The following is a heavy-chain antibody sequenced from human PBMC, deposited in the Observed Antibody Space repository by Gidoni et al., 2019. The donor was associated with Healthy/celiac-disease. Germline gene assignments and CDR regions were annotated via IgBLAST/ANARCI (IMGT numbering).Heavy chain of an antibody. CDR1: GFTFRSYS. CDR3: ARRSSGGWEGREKFDY. Sequence: EVQLVESGGGMVKPGGSLRLYCEACGFTFRSYSMNWVRQAPGKGLEWVSSISSSSSYIYYADSVKGRFTISRDNAKNSLYLQMNSLRAEDTAVYYCARRSSGGWEGREKFDYWGQGTLVTVSS. V-gene: IGHV3-21*01. J-gene: IGHJ4*02. CDR2: ISSSSSYI. D-gene: IGHD2-15*01.